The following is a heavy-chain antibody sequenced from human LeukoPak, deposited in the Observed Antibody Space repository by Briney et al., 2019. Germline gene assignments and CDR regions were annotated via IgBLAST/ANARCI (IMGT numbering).Heavy chain of an antibody. D-gene: IGHD3-10*02. Sequence: GRSLRLSCTASGFTFSSYAMHWVRQAPGKGLEWVAVISYDGSNKYYADSVKGRFTISRDNSKNTPYLQMNSLRAEDTAVYFCAKDVRVFGELFADYWGQGTLVIVSS. CDR2: ISYDGSNK. CDR1: GFTFSSYA. CDR3: AKDVRVFGELFADY. J-gene: IGHJ4*02. V-gene: IGHV3-30-3*01.